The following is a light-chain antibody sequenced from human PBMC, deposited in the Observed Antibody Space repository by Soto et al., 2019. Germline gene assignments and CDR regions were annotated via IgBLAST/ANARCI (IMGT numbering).Light chain of an antibody. V-gene: IGKV3-11*01. J-gene: IGKJ3*01. CDR2: DAS. Sequence: ETVLTQSPATLSLSPGEGATLSCRASQSVSSYLAWYQQKPGQGPRLLIYDASNRATGIPARFSGSGSGTDFTLTISSLEPEDFAVYYCQQRSNWPLFTFGPGTKVDIK. CDR3: QQRSNWPLFT. CDR1: QSVSSY.